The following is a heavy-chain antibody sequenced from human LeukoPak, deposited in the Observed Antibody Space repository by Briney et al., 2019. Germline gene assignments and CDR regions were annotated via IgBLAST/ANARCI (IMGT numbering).Heavy chain of an antibody. V-gene: IGHV1-2*02. D-gene: IGHD3-3*01. CDR2: INPNSGGT. CDR3: ARGYDSEDI. J-gene: IGHJ3*02. CDR1: GYTFTGYY. Sequence: ASVKVSCKASGYTFTGYYVHWVRQAPGQGLEWMGWINPNSGGTNYAQKVQGRVTMTRDTSTSTAYMELSRLRSDDTAVYYCARGYDSEDIWGQGTMVTVSS.